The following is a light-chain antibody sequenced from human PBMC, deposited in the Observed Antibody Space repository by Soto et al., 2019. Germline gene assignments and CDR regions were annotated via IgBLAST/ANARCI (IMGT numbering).Light chain of an antibody. CDR3: QQYGGAPFT. J-gene: IGKJ3*01. CDR1: QSVSTN. Sequence: EIVMTQSPSTLSVSPGERATLSCRASQSVSTNLAWYQQKPGQAPRLLIYGASTRAPGIPARISGSGSGTEFTLTITSLEPEDFAMYYCQQYGGAPFTFGPGTRV. CDR2: GAS. V-gene: IGKV3-15*01.